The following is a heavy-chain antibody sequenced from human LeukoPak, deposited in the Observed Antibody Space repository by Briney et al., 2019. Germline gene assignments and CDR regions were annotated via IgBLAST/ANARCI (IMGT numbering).Heavy chain of an antibody. Sequence: SVKVSCKASGGTFSSYAISWVRQAPGQGLEWMGGIIPIFGTANYAQKFQGRVTITADESTSTTYMELSSLRSEDTAVYYCARSPREYCSSTSCYLNWFDPWGQGTLVTVSS. CDR2: IIPIFGTA. D-gene: IGHD2-2*01. CDR1: GGTFSSYA. CDR3: ARSPREYCSSTSCYLNWFDP. V-gene: IGHV1-69*13. J-gene: IGHJ5*02.